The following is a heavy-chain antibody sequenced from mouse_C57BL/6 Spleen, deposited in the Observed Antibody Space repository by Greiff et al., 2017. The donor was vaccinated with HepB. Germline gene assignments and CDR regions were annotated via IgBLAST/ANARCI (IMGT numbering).Heavy chain of an antibody. D-gene: IGHD2-4*01. CDR2: ISSGSSTI. CDR1: GFTFSDYG. V-gene: IGHV5-17*01. J-gene: IGHJ1*03. CDR3: ARDYDGYWYFDV. Sequence: EVKVVESGGGLVKPGGSLKLSCAASGFTFSDYGMHWVRQAPEKGLEWVAYISSGSSTIYYADTVKGRFTISRDNAKNTLFLQMTSLRSEDTAMYYCARDYDGYWYFDVWGTGTTVTVSS.